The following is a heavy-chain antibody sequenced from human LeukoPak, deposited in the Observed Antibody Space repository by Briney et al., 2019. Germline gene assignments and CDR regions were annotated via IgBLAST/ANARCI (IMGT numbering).Heavy chain of an antibody. V-gene: IGHV4-39*07. CDR1: GGSISSSSYY. J-gene: IGHJ4*02. D-gene: IGHD6-13*01. CDR3: ARAGGGIAAGFDY. Sequence: PSETLSLTCTVSGGSISSSSYYWGWIRQPPGKGLEWIGSIYYSGSTYYNPSLKSRVTISVDTSKNQFSLKLSSVTAADTAVYYCARAGGGIAAGFDYWGQGTLVTVSS. CDR2: IYYSGST.